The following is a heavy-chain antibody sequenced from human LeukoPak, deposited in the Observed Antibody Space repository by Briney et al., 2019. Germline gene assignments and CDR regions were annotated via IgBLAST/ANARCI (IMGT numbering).Heavy chain of an antibody. CDR3: ARGTPFNGFDI. CDR1: GFTFSDYY. D-gene: IGHD2-8*01. CDR2: ISSGSRDL. Sequence: GGSLRLSCAASGFTFSDYYMSWIRQAPGKGLEWVSYISSGSRDLYYLDSVRGRFTISRDNAKNSVYLQMDSPRAEDTAVYYCARGTPFNGFDIWGQGTMVTVSS. J-gene: IGHJ3*02. V-gene: IGHV3-11*06.